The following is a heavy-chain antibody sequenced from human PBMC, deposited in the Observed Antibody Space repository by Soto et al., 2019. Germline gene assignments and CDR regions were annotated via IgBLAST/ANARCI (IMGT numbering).Heavy chain of an antibody. D-gene: IGHD6-13*01. V-gene: IGHV3-21*01. CDR3: VKDSRRWYCFDY. J-gene: IGHJ4*02. CDR2: ISSSSSYI. CDR1: GFTFSSYS. Sequence: GGSLRLSCAASGFTFSSYSMNWVRQAPGKGLEWVSSISSSSSYIYYADSVKGRFTISRDNAKNSLYLQMNSLRAEDTAVYYCVKDSRRWYCFDYCGQGTQVTVSS.